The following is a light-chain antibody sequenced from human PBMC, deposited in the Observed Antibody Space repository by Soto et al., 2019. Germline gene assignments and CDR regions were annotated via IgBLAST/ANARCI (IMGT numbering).Light chain of an antibody. J-gene: IGKJ4*01. V-gene: IGKV1-27*01. CDR1: QGISNS. CDR2: TAS. CDR3: QKYNSGPLA. Sequence: DIQMTQSPSSLSASVGDRVTITCRASQGISNSLAWYQQKPGKVPKLLIYTASTLQSGVPSRFSGRGFGTDFTLTIPSLQTEDVATYYCQKYNSGPLAVGGVTKVEIK.